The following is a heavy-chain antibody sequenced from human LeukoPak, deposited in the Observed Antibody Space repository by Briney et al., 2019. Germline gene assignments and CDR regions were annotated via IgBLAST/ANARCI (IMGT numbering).Heavy chain of an antibody. V-gene: IGHV3-48*01. J-gene: IGHJ4*02. CDR1: RFTFSSYS. D-gene: IGHD3-16*01. CDR3: VRDQGGAVSY. CDR2: ISSLSGTI. Sequence: GGSLRLSCAASRFTFSSYSMNWVRQAPGKGLEWVSYISSLSGTIYYADSVKGRFIIPRDNAQNSLFLQMNSLRAEDTAVYYCVRDQGGAVSYWGQGTLVTVSS.